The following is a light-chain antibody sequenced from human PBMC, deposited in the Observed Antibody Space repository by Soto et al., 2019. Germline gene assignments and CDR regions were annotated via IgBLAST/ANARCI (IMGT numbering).Light chain of an antibody. CDR2: EVT. J-gene: IGLJ3*02. CDR3: TSYVGNDIWV. V-gene: IGLV2-8*01. Sequence: QAVVTQPPSASGSPGQSVTISCTGTSSDVGAYKYVSWYQQYPGKAPKLMIYEVTKRPSGVPDRFSGSKSDNTASLTVSGLQAEDEADYYCTSYVGNDIWVFGGGTKVTVL. CDR1: SSDVGAYKY.